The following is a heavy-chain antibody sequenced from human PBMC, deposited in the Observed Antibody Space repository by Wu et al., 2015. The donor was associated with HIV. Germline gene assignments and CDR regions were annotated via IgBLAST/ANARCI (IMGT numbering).Heavy chain of an antibody. J-gene: IGHJ4*02. Sequence: QVQLVQSGAEVKKPGSSVKVSCRASGGTFSSYAINWVRQAPGQGLEWMGWITPTSGGTHYAPKFQGRVTMTRDTAIRSVYMEVSRLKSDDTAVYYCARNLKDGRDNWGQGTLVTVSS. CDR2: ITPTSGGT. CDR1: GGTFSSYA. CDR3: ARNLKDGRDN. V-gene: IGHV1-2*02. D-gene: IGHD5-24*01.